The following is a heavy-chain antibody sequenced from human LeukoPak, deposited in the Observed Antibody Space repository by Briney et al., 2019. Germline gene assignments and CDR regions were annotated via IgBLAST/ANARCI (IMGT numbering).Heavy chain of an antibody. CDR2: TYYSGST. J-gene: IGHJ4*02. CDR1: GGSISSYY. V-gene: IGHV4-59*01. D-gene: IGHD1-1*01. Sequence: PSETLSLTCTVSGGSISSYYWSWIRQPPGKGLEWIGYTYYSGSTNYNPSLKSRVTISVDTSKNQFSLKLSSVTAADTAVYYCARLERGFDYWGQGTLVTVSS. CDR3: ARLERGFDY.